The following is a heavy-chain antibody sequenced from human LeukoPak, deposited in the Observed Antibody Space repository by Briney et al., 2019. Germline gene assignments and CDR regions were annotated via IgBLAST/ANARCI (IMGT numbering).Heavy chain of an antibody. D-gene: IGHD3-3*01. J-gene: IGHJ6*03. CDR2: INPNSGGT. Sequence: RRASVKVSCKASGYTFTGYYMHWVRQAPGQGLEWMGWINPNSGGTNYAQKFQGRVTMTRDTSISTAYMELSRLRSDDTAVYYCARDGLGGVAQLPMDVWGKGTTVTVSS. CDR1: GYTFTGYY. V-gene: IGHV1-2*02. CDR3: ARDGLGGVAQLPMDV.